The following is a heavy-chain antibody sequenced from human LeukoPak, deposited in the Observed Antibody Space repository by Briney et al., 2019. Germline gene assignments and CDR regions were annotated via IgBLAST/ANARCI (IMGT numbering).Heavy chain of an antibody. Sequence: GGSLRLSCAASGFIFGNFWMTWVRQAPGKGLEWVANIGQDGSEKHYVDSVKGRFTISRDNAKNSLYLQMSSLRGEDTAVYYCARDVDTNFWGQGTLVTVSS. CDR1: GFIFGNFW. CDR2: IGQDGSEK. CDR3: ARDVDTNF. V-gene: IGHV3-7*03. D-gene: IGHD2-21*01. J-gene: IGHJ4*02.